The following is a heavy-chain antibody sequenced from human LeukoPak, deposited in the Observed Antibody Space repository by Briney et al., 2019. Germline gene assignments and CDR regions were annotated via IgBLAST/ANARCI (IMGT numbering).Heavy chain of an antibody. CDR2: INPNSGGT. CDR1: GYTFTGYY. Sequence: ASVKVSCKASGYTFTGYYMHWVRQAPGQGLEWMGWINPNSGGTNYAQKFQGRVTMTRDTSTSTVYMELSSLRSEDTVVYYCARGAIINYLRLGELSLYYWFDPWGQGTLVTVSS. D-gene: IGHD3-16*02. J-gene: IGHJ5*02. V-gene: IGHV1-2*02. CDR3: ARGAIINYLRLGELSLYYWFDP.